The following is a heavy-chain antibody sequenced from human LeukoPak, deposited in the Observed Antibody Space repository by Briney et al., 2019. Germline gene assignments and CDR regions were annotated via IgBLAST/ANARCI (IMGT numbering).Heavy chain of an antibody. CDR2: ISAYNGRT. D-gene: IGHD6-13*01. J-gene: IGHJ4*02. CDR3: ARCESGSSWPWELGHN. CDR1: GYTFTSYA. Sequence: ASVKVSCKASGYTFTSYAITWVRQAPGQGLEWVGWISAYNGRTNYAQNLQDRVTLTIDTSTSTAYMELRSLKSDDTAVYFCARCESGSSWPWELGHNWGQGTPVTVSS. V-gene: IGHV1-18*01.